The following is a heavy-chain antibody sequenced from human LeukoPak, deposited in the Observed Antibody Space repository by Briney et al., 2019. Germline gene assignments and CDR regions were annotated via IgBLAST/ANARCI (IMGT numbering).Heavy chain of an antibody. CDR2: MNPNSGNT. CDR1: GYTFTGYY. V-gene: IGHV1-8*03. D-gene: IGHD5-24*01. CDR3: ARFQRDAPPSVSQGFDP. J-gene: IGHJ5*02. Sequence: ASVKVSCKASGYTFTGYYMHWVRQATGQGLEWMGWMNPNSGNTGYAQKFQGRVTITRNTSISTTYMELSSLRSEDTAVYYCARFQRDAPPSVSQGFDPWGQGTLVTVSS.